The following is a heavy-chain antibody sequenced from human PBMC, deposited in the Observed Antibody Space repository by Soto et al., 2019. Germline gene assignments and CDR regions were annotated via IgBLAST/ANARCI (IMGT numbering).Heavy chain of an antibody. CDR2: IYYSGST. Sequence: SETLSLTCTFSGFSISSYYWIWIRQPPGKGLEWIGYIYYSGSTNYNPSLKSRVTISVDTSKNQFTLKLGSVTAADTAVYYCARDVAGATRDYYYGMDVWGQGTTVTVSS. CDR3: ARDVAGATRDYYYGMDV. D-gene: IGHD1-26*01. J-gene: IGHJ6*02. CDR1: GFSISSYY. V-gene: IGHV4-59*01.